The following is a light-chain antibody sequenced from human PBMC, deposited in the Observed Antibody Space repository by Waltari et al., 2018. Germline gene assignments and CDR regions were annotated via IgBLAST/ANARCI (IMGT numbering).Light chain of an antibody. V-gene: IGKV3-20*01. CDR3: QHYVRLPVT. CDR1: QIISRA. CDR2: DVS. Sequence: EIMFTQSPGTLSLSPGERATLSCRASQIISRALAWYQQKPGQAPRLLIYDVSTRASGIPDRFSGSGSGTDFSLTISRLEPEDFAVYYCQHYVRLPVTFGQGTKLEFK. J-gene: IGKJ1*01.